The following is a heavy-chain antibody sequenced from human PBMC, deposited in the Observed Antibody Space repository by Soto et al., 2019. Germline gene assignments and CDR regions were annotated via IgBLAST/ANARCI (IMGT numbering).Heavy chain of an antibody. J-gene: IGHJ4*02. CDR1: GGSFSGYY. Sequence: SETLSLTCAVYGGSFSGYYWSWIRQPPGKGLEWIGEINHSGSTNYNPSLKSRVTISVDTSKNQFSLKLSSVTAADTAVYYCARGLGGDIVVVVAVRYYFDYWGQGTLVTVSS. D-gene: IGHD2-15*01. V-gene: IGHV4-34*01. CDR3: ARGLGGDIVVVVAVRYYFDY. CDR2: INHSGST.